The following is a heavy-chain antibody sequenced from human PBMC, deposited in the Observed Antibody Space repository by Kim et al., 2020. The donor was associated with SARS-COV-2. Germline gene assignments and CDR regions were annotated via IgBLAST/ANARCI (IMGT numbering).Heavy chain of an antibody. CDR3: ARDGPGVCSGGSCYGGFDY. CDR2: IYYSGST. Sequence: SETLSLTCTVSGGSISSSSYYWGWIRQPPGKGLEWIGSIYYSGSTYYNPSLKSRVTISVDTSKNQFSLKLSSVTAADTAVYYCARDGPGVCSGGSCYGGFDYWGQGTLVTVSS. CDR1: GGSISSSSYY. D-gene: IGHD2-15*01. V-gene: IGHV4-39*07. J-gene: IGHJ4*02.